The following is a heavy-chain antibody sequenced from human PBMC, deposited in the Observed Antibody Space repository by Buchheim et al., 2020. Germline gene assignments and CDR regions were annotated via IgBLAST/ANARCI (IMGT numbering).Heavy chain of an antibody. CDR1: GGSITGSY. Sequence: QVQLQESGPGLVKPSETLSLTCNVSGGSITGSYWSWIRQPPGKGLEWIGYVSASGDSIYNPSLESRVTISVATSKNQFSLKLRSATAADTAIYYCARDCGGDCYGHYYGLDVWGQGTT. J-gene: IGHJ6*02. D-gene: IGHD2-21*02. V-gene: IGHV4-59*12. CDR2: VSASGDS. CDR3: ARDCGGDCYGHYYGLDV.